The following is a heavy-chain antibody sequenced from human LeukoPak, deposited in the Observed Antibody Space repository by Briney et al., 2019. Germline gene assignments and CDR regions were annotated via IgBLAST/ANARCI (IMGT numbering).Heavy chain of an antibody. D-gene: IGHD2-2*01. CDR2: ISGSGGST. J-gene: IGHJ4*02. CDR1: GFAFSDYA. V-gene: IGHV3-23*01. Sequence: QPGGSLRLSCAASGFAFSDYAMSWVRQAPGKGLEWVSAISGSGGSTYYADSVKGRFTISRDNSKNTLYLQMNSLRAEDTAVYYCATVFSSSNEFFDYWGQGALVTVSS. CDR3: ATVFSSSNEFFDY.